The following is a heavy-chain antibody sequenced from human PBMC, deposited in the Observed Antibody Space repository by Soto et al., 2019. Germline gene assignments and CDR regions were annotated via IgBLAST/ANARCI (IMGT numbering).Heavy chain of an antibody. D-gene: IGHD4-17*01. J-gene: IGHJ5*02. CDR1: GFTFSSYA. V-gene: IGHV3-64D*08. Sequence: GGSLRLSCSASGFTFSSYAMHWVRQAPGKGLEYVSAISSNGGGTYYADSVKGRFTISKDNSKNTLYLQMSSLRAEDTAVYYCVKDLSKDYGGRGPWGQGTLVTVSS. CDR3: VKDLSKDYGGRGP. CDR2: ISSNGGGT.